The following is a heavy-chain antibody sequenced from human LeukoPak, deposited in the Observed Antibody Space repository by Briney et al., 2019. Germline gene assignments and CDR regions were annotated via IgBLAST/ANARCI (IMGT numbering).Heavy chain of an antibody. V-gene: IGHV4-34*01. D-gene: IGHD3-10*01. CDR1: GGSFSGYY. CDR3: ARPRMVRGPRWFDP. CDR2: INHSGST. Sequence: PSETLSLTCAVYGGSFSGYYWSWLRQPPGKGLEWVGEINHSGSTNYNPSLKRRVTISVDTSKNQFSLKLSSVTAADTTVYYCARPRMVRGPRWFDPWGQGTLVTVSS. J-gene: IGHJ5*02.